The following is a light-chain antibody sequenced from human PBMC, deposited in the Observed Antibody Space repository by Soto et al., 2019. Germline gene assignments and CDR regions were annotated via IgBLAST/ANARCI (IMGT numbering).Light chain of an antibody. J-gene: IGLJ1*01. CDR2: DVS. CDR3: SSFADSSARDYV. V-gene: IGLV2-14*03. Sequence: QSVLTQPASVSGSPGQSITISCTGTSSDVGGYNYVSWYQQHPGGVPKLLIYDVSSRPSGVSSRFSGSKSGNTASLTISGLQADDESDYYCSSFADSSARDYVFGGGTKVTVL. CDR1: SSDVGGYNY.